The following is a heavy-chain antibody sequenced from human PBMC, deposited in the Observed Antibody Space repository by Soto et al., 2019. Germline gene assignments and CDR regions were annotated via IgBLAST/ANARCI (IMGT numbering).Heavy chain of an antibody. D-gene: IGHD1-26*01. V-gene: IGHV1-18*01. J-gene: IGHJ4*02. CDR1: GYTFISYG. CDR3: ARVFSETYVLHPSLDY. Sequence: VASVKVSCKPSGYTFISYGISWVRQAPGQGLEWMGWISAHNGNTNFAQKLQGRITMTTDTSTSTAYMELRSLRSDDTAMYYCARVFSETYVLHPSLDYWGQGTLVTVSS. CDR2: ISAHNGNT.